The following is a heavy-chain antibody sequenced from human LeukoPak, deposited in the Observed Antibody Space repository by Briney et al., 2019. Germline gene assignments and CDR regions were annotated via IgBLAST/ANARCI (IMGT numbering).Heavy chain of an antibody. CDR3: ARGGEYYRLANWFDP. CDR1: GYTFTSYD. D-gene: IGHD3-10*01. Sequence: ASVEVSCKASGYTFTSYDINWVRQATGQGLEWMGWMNPNSGNTGYAQKFQGRVTMTRNTSISTAYMELSSLRSEDTAVYYCARGGEYYRLANWFDPWGQGTLVTVSS. CDR2: MNPNSGNT. J-gene: IGHJ5*02. V-gene: IGHV1-8*01.